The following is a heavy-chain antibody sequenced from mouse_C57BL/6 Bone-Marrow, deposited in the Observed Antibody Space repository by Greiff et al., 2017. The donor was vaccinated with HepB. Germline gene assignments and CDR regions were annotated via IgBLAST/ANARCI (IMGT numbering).Heavy chain of an antibody. Sequence: VQLKESGPGLVKPSQSLSLTCSVTGYSITSGYYWNWIRQFPGNKLEWMGYISYDGSNNYNPSLKNRISITRDTSKNQFFLKLNSVTTEDTATYYCAAPYFDVWGTGTTVTVSS. V-gene: IGHV3-6*01. CDR2: ISYDGSN. CDR1: GYSITSGYY. CDR3: AAPYFDV. J-gene: IGHJ1*03.